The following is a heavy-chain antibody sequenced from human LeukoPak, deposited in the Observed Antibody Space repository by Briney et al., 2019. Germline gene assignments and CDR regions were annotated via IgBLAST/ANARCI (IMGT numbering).Heavy chain of an antibody. CDR1: GFTFSNYG. V-gene: IGHV3-23*01. Sequence: GGSLRLSCAASGFTFSNYGMNWVRQAPGKGLEWVSGITSSGITYYADSVKGRFTISRDNSKNTLYLQMNSLRAEDTAVYYCAKDRGSGRQGYWGQGTLVTVSS. CDR3: AKDRGSGRQGY. D-gene: IGHD6-19*01. J-gene: IGHJ4*02. CDR2: ITSSGIT.